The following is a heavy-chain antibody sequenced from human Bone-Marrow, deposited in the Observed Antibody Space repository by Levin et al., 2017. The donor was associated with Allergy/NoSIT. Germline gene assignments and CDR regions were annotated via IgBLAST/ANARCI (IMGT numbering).Heavy chain of an antibody. Sequence: ASVKVSCKATGYSFSRYDINWVRQATGQGPEWMGWLNPNSGNTVLAQKFQGRVTLTRNTSISSAYLELSSLRDDDTALYYCARGLLLYPHAFDIWGQGTVVTVSS. V-gene: IGHV1-8*01. D-gene: IGHD2-2*02. CDR2: LNPNSGNT. CDR1: GYSFSRYD. CDR3: ARGLLLYPHAFDI. J-gene: IGHJ3*02.